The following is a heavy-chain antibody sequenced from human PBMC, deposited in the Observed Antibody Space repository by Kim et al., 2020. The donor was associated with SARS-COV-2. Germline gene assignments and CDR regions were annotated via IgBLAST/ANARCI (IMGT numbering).Heavy chain of an antibody. Sequence: GVSLILSCAASGFTFSSYEMNWVRQAPGKGLEWVSYISSSGTNIYYADSVKGRFTISRDNAKNSLYLQMNSLRAEDTAVYYCARKGLYLRDSSSWFRYY. CDR1: GFTFSSYE. D-gene: IGHD6-13*01. J-gene: IGHJ6*01. V-gene: IGHV3-48*03. CDR2: ISSSGTNI. CDR3: ARKGLYLRDSSSWFRYY.